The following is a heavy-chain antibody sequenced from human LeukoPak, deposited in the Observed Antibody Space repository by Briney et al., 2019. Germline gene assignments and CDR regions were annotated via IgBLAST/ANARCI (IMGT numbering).Heavy chain of an antibody. CDR1: GFTFGDYA. CDR2: IRSKAHGGTT. J-gene: IGHJ4*02. D-gene: IGHD5-18*01. V-gene: IGHV3-49*04. CDR3: TRDGSDGIQLWFDY. Sequence: GGSLRLSCTASGFTFGDYAMSWVRQAPGKGLEWVGFIRSKAHGGTTEYAASVKGRFTISRDDSKSIAYLQMNSLKTEDTAVYYCTRDGSDGIQLWFDYWGQGTLVTVSS.